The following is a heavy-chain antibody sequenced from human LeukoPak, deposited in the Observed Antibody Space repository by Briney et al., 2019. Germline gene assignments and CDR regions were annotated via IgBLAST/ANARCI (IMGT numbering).Heavy chain of an antibody. CDR1: GYTFTSYY. D-gene: IGHD6-13*01. CDR3: ARALRGYSSSRSSGMDV. Sequence: ASVKVSCNASGYTFTSYYMHWVRQAPGQGLEWMGIINPSGGSTSYAQKFQGRVTMTRDTSTSTVYMELSSLRSEDTAVYYCARALRGYSSSRSSGMDVWGQGTTVTVSS. V-gene: IGHV1-46*01. J-gene: IGHJ6*02. CDR2: INPSGGST.